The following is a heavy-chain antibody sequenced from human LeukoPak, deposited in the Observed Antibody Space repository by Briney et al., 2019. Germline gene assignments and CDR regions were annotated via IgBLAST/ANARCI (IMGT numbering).Heavy chain of an antibody. D-gene: IGHD1-7*01. CDR2: ISGDGGST. Sequence: PGGSLRLSCAASGFTFDDYAVHWVRQAPGKSLEWVSLISGDGGSTYYADSVEGRFTISRDNSKNSLYLQMNSLRTEDTALYYCAKDLDWNYDFDYWGQGTLVTVSS. CDR3: AKDLDWNYDFDY. V-gene: IGHV3-43*02. CDR1: GFTFDDYA. J-gene: IGHJ4*02.